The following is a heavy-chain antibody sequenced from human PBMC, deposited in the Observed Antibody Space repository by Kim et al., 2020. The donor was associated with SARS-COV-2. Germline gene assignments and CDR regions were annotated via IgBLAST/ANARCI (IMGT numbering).Heavy chain of an antibody. CDR3: ARDITSRYLDY. CDR2: IWYDGSNE. D-gene: IGHD6-6*01. J-gene: IGHJ4*02. CDR1: GFTFSRHG. Sequence: GGSRRLSCAVSGFTFSRHGMHWVRQAQGKGLEWVAVIWYDGSNEYYADSVEGRFTISRDNSKNTLYLQMNSLRDEDTAVYYCARDITSRYLDYWGQGTL. V-gene: IGHV3-33*01.